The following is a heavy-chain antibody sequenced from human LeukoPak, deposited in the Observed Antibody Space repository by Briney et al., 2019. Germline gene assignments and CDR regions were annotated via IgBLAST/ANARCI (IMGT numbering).Heavy chain of an antibody. CDR1: GYTFTSYY. CDR3: ASDGSKSGVAAAPNYYFDY. D-gene: IGHD6-13*01. V-gene: IGHV1-46*01. J-gene: IGHJ4*02. Sequence: ASVKVSCKASGYTFTSYYMHWVQQAPGQGLEWMGIINPSGGSTSYAQKFQGRVTMTRDTSTSTVYMELSSLRSEDTAVYYCASDGSKSGVAAAPNYYFDYWGQGTLVTVSS. CDR2: INPSGGST.